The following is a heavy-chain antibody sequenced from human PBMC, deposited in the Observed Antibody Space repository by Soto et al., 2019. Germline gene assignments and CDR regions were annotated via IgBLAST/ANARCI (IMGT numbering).Heavy chain of an antibody. CDR3: ARQNYDCWSGYVKYYFDY. D-gene: IGHD3-3*01. Sequence: QLQLQESGPGLVKPSETLSLTCTVSGGSISSSSYYWGWIRQPPGKGLEWIGSIYYSGSTYYNPSLKSRFTLSLDTSKNQFSLKLSSVTAAVTAVYYCARQNYDCWSGYVKYYFDYWGQGTLVTVSS. J-gene: IGHJ4*02. CDR2: IYYSGST. V-gene: IGHV4-39*01. CDR1: GGSISSSSYY.